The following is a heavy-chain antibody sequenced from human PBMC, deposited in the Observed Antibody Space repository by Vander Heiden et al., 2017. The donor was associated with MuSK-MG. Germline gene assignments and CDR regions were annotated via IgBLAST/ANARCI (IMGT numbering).Heavy chain of an antibody. J-gene: IGHJ3*02. CDR3: TRGGAAFDI. Sequence: EVQLVESGGGLVKPGGSLRLSCAASGFTFTNDWMSWVRQAPGKGLEWVGRIKSKTDGGTRDYAAPVKGRFTISRDDSKTMVYLQMNSLKTEDTAVYYCTRGGAAFDIWGQGTKVTVSS. V-gene: IGHV3-15*01. CDR2: IKSKTDGGTR. CDR1: GFTFTNDW.